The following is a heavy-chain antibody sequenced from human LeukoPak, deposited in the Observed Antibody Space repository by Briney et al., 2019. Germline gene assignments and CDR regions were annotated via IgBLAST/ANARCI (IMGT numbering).Heavy chain of an antibody. CDR2: INPSGGGT. V-gene: IGHV1-46*01. CDR3: ARVGYSSSWFDY. D-gene: IGHD6-13*01. J-gene: IGHJ4*02. CDR1: GYTFTNYY. Sequence: ASVKVSCKASGYTFTNYYMHWVRQAPGQGLEWMGIINPSGGGTSYAQKFQGRLTMTRDTSTTTVYMELSSLRSEDTAMYYCARVGYSSSWFDYWGQGTLVTVSS.